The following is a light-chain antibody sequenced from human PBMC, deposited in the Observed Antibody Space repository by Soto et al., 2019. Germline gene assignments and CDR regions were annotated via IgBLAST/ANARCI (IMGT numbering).Light chain of an antibody. V-gene: IGKV3-11*01. Sequence: EIVLTQSPATLSLSPGERATLSCRASQGVRSSLGWYQQRPGQAPRLLIYDASNTATGIPARFSGSGSGTDFTLTISSLEPEDFAVYYCQQYSNLPSLTFGGGTKVEIK. CDR3: QQYSNLPSLT. CDR1: QGVRSS. J-gene: IGKJ4*02. CDR2: DAS.